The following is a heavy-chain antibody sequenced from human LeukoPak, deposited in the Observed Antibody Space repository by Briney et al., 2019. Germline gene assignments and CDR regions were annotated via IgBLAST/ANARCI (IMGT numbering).Heavy chain of an antibody. Sequence: GGSLRLSCTASGFTFRSYHINWVRQAPGKGLEWVANIKQDGGEKSFVDSVKGRFTISRDIAKNSLYLQMNSLRPDDTAVYYCSDSNFQHWGRGTLVSVSS. D-gene: IGHD3/OR15-3a*01. CDR1: GFTFRSYH. CDR3: SDSNFQH. J-gene: IGHJ1*01. V-gene: IGHV3-7*01. CDR2: IKQDGGEK.